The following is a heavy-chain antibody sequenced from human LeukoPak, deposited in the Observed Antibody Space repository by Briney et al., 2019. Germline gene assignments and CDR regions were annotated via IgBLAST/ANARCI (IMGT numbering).Heavy chain of an antibody. Sequence: ASVKVSCKTSRYTFTRFGIGWVRPAPGQGLEWMGWISGSNGDTNYAQKSQGRVTMTTDTSTSTAYMELRSLRSDDTAVYYCARSGDGNWFETWGEGTLVTVSS. J-gene: IGHJ5*02. CDR2: ISGSNGDT. V-gene: IGHV1-18*01. CDR3: ARSGDGNWFET. CDR1: RYTFTRFG. D-gene: IGHD1-26*01.